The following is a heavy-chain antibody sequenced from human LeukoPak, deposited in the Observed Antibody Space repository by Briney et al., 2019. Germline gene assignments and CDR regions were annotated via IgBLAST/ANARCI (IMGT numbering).Heavy chain of an antibody. CDR2: INSDGSST. CDR3: ARVSQWLVRVDY. V-gene: IGHV3-74*01. D-gene: IGHD6-19*01. J-gene: IGHJ4*02. Sequence: TGGSLRLSCAASGFTFSSYWMHWVRHAPGKGLVWVSRINSDGSSTSYADSVKGRFTISRDNAKNTLYLQMNSLRAEDTAVYYCARVSQWLVRVDYWGQGTLVTVSS. CDR1: GFTFSSYW.